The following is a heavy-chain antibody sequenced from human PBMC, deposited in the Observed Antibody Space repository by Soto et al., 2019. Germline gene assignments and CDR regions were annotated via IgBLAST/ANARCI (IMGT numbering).Heavy chain of an antibody. CDR2: ISSNGGST. J-gene: IGHJ6*02. Sequence: GGSLRLCCSASGFTFSSYAMHWVRQAPGKGLEYVSAISSNGGSTYYADSVKGRFTISRDNSKNTLYLQMSSLRAEDTAVYYCVRKGEYCSGGSCYSGYYYGMDVWGQGTTVTVSS. CDR1: GFTFSSYA. D-gene: IGHD2-15*01. V-gene: IGHV3-64D*08. CDR3: VRKGEYCSGGSCYSGYYYGMDV.